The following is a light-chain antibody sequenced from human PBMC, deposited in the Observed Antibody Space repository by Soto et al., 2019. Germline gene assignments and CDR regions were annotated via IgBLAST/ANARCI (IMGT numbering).Light chain of an antibody. CDR3: HQYGSSPPYT. Sequence: EIVLTQSPGTLSLSPGERATLSCRASQSVSSSYLAWYQQKPGQAPRLLIYGASSSAPSIPDRFSGSGSGTAFTLTIIRLEPEDFAVYYCHQYGSSPPYTFGQGTKLEIK. J-gene: IGKJ2*01. V-gene: IGKV3-20*01. CDR1: QSVSSSY. CDR2: GAS.